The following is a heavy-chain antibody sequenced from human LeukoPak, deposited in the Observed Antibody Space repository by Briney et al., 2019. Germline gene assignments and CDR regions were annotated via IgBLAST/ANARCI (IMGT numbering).Heavy chain of an antibody. D-gene: IGHD2-21*02. V-gene: IGHV3-23*01. Sequence: GGSLRLSCAASGFTFSSYAMSWVRQAPGKGLEWVAAISGSGGSTYYADSVKGRFTISRDNSKNTLYLQMNSLRAEETAVYYCAKDQPPTTYCGGDCYSYYFDYWGQGTLVTVSS. CDR2: ISGSGGST. J-gene: IGHJ4*02. CDR1: GFTFSSYA. CDR3: AKDQPPTTYCGGDCYSYYFDY.